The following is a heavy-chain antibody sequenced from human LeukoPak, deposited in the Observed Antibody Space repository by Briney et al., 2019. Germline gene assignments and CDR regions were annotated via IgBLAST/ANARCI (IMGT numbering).Heavy chain of an antibody. CDR1: GYTFTGYY. CDR2: INPNSGGT. Sequence: ASVKVSFKASGYTFTGYYMHWVRQAPGQGLEWMGWINPNSGGTNYAQKFQGRVTMTRDTSISTAYMELSRLRSDDTAVYYCARDFGEMGEWELVRYYYYYMDVWGKGTTVTVSS. CDR3: ARDFGEMGEWELVRYYYYYMDV. J-gene: IGHJ6*03. V-gene: IGHV1-2*02. D-gene: IGHD1-26*01.